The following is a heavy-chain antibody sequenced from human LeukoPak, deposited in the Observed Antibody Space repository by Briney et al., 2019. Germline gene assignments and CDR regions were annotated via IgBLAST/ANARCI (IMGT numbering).Heavy chain of an antibody. CDR1: GGSISSYY. V-gene: IGHV4-4*07. J-gene: IGHJ5*02. CDR3: ARESTRSSSWYRENWFDP. CDR2: IYTSGST. Sequence: KASETLSLTCTVSGGSISSYYWSWIRQPAGKGLEWIGRIYTSGSTNYNPSLKSRVTISVDTSKNQFSLKLSSVTAADTAVYYCARESTRSSSWYRENWFDPWGQGTLVTVSS. D-gene: IGHD6-13*01.